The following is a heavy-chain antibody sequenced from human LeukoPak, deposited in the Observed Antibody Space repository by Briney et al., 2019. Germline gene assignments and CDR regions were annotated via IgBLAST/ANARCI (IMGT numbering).Heavy chain of an antibody. D-gene: IGHD3-10*01. CDR1: GGSISSYY. J-gene: IGHJ4*02. Sequence: SETLSLTCTVSGGSISSYYWSWIRQPPGKGLEWIGYIYHSGGTYYNPSLKSRVTISVDTSKNQFSLKLSSVTAADTAVYYCARLLGHFDYWGQGTLVTVSS. CDR2: IYHSGGT. V-gene: IGHV4-4*09. CDR3: ARLLGHFDY.